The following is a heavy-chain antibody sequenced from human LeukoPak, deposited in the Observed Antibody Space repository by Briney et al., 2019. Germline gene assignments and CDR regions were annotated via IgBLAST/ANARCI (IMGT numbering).Heavy chain of an antibody. CDR2: IYYSGST. D-gene: IGHD3-22*01. J-gene: IGHJ4*02. V-gene: IGHV4-59*08. CDR1: GVSISTYY. CDR3: ARLKSGYYFDY. Sequence: SETLSLTCTVSGVSISTYYWSWIRQPPGKGLEWIGYIYYSGSTNYNPSLKSRVTISVDTSKNQFSLKLSSVTAADTAVYYCARLKSGYYFDYWGQGTLVTVSS.